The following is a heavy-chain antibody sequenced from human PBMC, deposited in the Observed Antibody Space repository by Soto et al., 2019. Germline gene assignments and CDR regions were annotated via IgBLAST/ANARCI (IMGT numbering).Heavy chain of an antibody. Sequence: QVQMMEYGAEVQKPRSSVKVSCQASGGTFSSYAISWLRQAPGQGLEWLGGIIPIFGTANYAQTFQGRVTITADESTSTADMELSSLRSEDTAVYYCARTIVVVPAARAHYYYCMNVWVQGTTVTVSS. D-gene: IGHD2-2*01. V-gene: IGHV1-69*01. J-gene: IGHJ6*02. CDR1: GGTFSSYA. CDR3: ARTIVVVPAARAHYYYCMNV. CDR2: IIPIFGTA.